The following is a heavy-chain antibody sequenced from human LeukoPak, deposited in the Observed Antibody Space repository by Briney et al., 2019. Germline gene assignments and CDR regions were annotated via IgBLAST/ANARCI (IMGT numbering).Heavy chain of an antibody. CDR3: ARGGYCSGGSCYLGY. CDR1: GYTFTSYG. D-gene: IGHD2-15*01. J-gene: IGHJ4*02. Sequence: ASVKVSFKASGYTFTSYGINWVRQAPGQGLEWMGWISAYNGNTDYAQQLQGRVTMTTDTSTSTAYMELGSLRSDDTAVYYCARGGYCSGGSCYLGYWGQGTLVTVSS. CDR2: ISAYNGNT. V-gene: IGHV1-18*01.